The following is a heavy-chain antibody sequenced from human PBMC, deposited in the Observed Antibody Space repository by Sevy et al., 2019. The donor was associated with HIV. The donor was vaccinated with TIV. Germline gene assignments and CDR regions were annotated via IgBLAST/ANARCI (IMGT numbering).Heavy chain of an antibody. V-gene: IGHV1-24*01. CDR1: GNTLTQLS. CDR3: ATTKDYYENSGDPFDY. D-gene: IGHD3-22*01. CDR2: FDPEDDER. Sequence: ASVKVSCKVSGNTLTQLSMHWVRQVPGKGLEWMGSFDPEDDERIYAQKFQGRVTMTEDISTDTAYMELSSLKSEDTAVYYCATTKDYYENSGDPFDYWGQGTLVTVSS. J-gene: IGHJ4*02.